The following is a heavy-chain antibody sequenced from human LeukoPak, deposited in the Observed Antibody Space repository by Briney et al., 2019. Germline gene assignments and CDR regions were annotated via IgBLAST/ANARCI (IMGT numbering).Heavy chain of an antibody. J-gene: IGHJ4*02. V-gene: IGHV3-30*04. Sequence: PGGSLRLSCAASGFTFSSYAMHWVRQAPGKGLEWVAVISYDGSNKYYADSVKGRFTISRDSSKNTLYLQMNSLRAEDTAVYYCARRRGVDYWGQGTLVTVSS. CDR3: ARRRGVDY. D-gene: IGHD3-10*01. CDR1: GFTFSSYA. CDR2: ISYDGSNK.